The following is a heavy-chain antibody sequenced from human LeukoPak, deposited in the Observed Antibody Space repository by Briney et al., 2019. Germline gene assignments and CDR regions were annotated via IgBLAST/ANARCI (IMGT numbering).Heavy chain of an antibody. V-gene: IGHV1-2*02. CDR1: GYTFTGYY. Sequence: ASVKVSCKASGYTFTGYYTHWVRQAPGQGLEWMGWINPNSGGTNYAQKFQGRVTMTRDTSISTAYMELSRLRSDDTAVYYCARGYSGYDSRDFWGQGTLVTVSS. J-gene: IGHJ4*02. CDR2: INPNSGGT. D-gene: IGHD5-12*01. CDR3: ARGYSGYDSRDF.